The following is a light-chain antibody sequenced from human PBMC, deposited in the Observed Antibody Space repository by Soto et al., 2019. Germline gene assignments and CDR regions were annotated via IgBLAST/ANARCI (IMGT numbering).Light chain of an antibody. J-gene: IGLJ1*01. V-gene: IGLV1-40*01. CDR3: QSYDSSLRGSYV. Sequence: SVLTQPPSVSGAPGQSVTISCTGSSSNIGAGFDVHWYQQLPGTAPRLLIYINSNRPSGVPHRFSASRSGTSASLAITRLRAEDEADYYCQSYDSSLRGSYVFGTGTKVTVL. CDR2: INS. CDR1: SSNIGAGFD.